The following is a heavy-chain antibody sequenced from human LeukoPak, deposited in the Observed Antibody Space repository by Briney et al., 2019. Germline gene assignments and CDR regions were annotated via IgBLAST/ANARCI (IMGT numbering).Heavy chain of an antibody. Sequence: GGSLRLSCAASGFSFSGTWMHWVRQAPGKGLVWVSRINSDGRSTNYADSVKGRFTISRDNAKNTLFLQMNSLRAEDAAVYYCARDLSSSGWSFDYWGQGTLVTVSS. CDR2: INSDGRST. CDR1: GFSFSGTW. V-gene: IGHV3-74*01. CDR3: ARDLSSSGWSFDY. J-gene: IGHJ4*02. D-gene: IGHD6-19*01.